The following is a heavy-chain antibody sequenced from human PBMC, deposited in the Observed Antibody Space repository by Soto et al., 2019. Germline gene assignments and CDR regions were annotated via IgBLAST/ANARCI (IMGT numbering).Heavy chain of an antibody. D-gene: IGHD5-18*01. CDR1: GFSVSSNY. CDR3: ARDSTWIPYYHYGMDV. V-gene: IGHV3-53*01. J-gene: IGHJ6*02. Sequence: EVQLVESGGGLIQPGGSLRLSCAASGFSVSSNYMSWVRQAPGKGLEWVSVIYSGGNTHYAYSVKGRFTISRDNSKNTLYLQMTSLRAEDTAVYYCARDSTWIPYYHYGMDVWGQGTTVNVSS. CDR2: IYSGGNT.